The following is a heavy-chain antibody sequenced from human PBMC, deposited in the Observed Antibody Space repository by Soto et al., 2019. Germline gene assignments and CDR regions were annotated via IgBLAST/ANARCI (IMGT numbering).Heavy chain of an antibody. CDR2: INHIGST. Sequence: PSETLSLTGAVYGGSFSGYYWSWVRQPRGKGLESIGEINHIGSTNYNPSLKSRVTISVDTSKNQFSLKLSSVTAADTAVYYCASPPYYYESSGYYSGAFDIWGQGTMVTVSS. CDR1: GGSFSGYY. CDR3: ASPPYYYESSGYYSGAFDI. D-gene: IGHD3-22*01. V-gene: IGHV4-34*01. J-gene: IGHJ3*02.